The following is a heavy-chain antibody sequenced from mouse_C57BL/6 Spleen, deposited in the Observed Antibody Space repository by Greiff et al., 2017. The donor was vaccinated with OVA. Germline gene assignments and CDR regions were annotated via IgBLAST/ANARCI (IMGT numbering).Heavy chain of an antibody. CDR3: TRSYTTGYFDY. J-gene: IGHJ2*01. CDR1: GYTFTDYY. CDR2: INPNNGGT. D-gene: IGHD1-1*01. V-gene: IGHV1-26*01. Sequence: VQLQQSGPELVKPGASVKISCKASGYTFTDYYMNWVKQSHGKSLEWIGDINPNNGGTSYNQKFKGKATLTVDKSSSTAYMELRSLTSEDSAVYYCTRSYTTGYFDYWGQGTTLTVSS.